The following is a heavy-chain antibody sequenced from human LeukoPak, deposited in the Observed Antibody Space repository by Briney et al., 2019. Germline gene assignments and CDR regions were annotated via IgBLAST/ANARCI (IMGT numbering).Heavy chain of an antibody. CDR1: GCTFSSYA. V-gene: IGHV1-69*01. CDR2: IIPIFGTA. D-gene: IGHD1-1*01. J-gene: IGHJ4*02. CDR3: ARGLGTTNFDY. Sequence: ASMKVSCKASGCTFSSYAISWVRQAPGQGLEWMGGIIPIFGTANYAQKFQGRVTITADESTSTAYMELSSLRSEDTAVYYCARGLGTTNFDYWGQGTLVTVSS.